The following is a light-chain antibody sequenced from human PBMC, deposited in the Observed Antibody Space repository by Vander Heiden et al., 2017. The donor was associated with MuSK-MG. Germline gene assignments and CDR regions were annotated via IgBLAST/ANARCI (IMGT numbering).Light chain of an antibody. CDR1: QCISSW. CDR2: DAS. J-gene: IGKJ2*01. Sequence: DIQMTQSPSTLSASVGDRVTITCRASQCISSWLAWYQQKPGKAPKLLIYDASSLESGVPSRCSGSGSGTEFTLSISSLQPDDFATYYCQQENSYPYTFGQGTKLEIK. V-gene: IGKV1-5*01. CDR3: QQENSYPYT.